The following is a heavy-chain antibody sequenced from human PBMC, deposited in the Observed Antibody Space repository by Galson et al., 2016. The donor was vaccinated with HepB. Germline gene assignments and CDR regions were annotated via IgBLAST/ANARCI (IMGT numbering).Heavy chain of an antibody. V-gene: IGHV6-1*01. CDR1: GDSVSNKHVA. Sequence: CAISGDSVSNKHVAWNWIRQSPSRGLEWLGGTYSKSKWHYDYADSVKSRITINPDTSKNQFSLQLSSVTPEDTAVYYCARAATALRSGWRTLAPRFYYNGMDVWGQGTTVTVSS. CDR2: TYSKSKWHY. D-gene: IGHD6-19*01. J-gene: IGHJ6*02. CDR3: ARAATALRSGWRTLAPRFYYNGMDV.